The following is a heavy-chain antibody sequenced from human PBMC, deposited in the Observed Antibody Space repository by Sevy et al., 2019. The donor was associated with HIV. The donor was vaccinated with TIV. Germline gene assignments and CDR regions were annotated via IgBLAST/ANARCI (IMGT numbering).Heavy chain of an antibody. Sequence: GGSLRLSCAASGFTFSSYEMNWVRQAPGKGLEWVSYISSSGSTIYYADSVKGRFTISRDNAKNSLYLQMNSLRAEDTAVYYCARVGFGELLYSIIAYYGMDVWGQGTTVTVSS. CDR3: ARVGFGELLYSIIAYYGMDV. D-gene: IGHD3-10*01. J-gene: IGHJ6*02. CDR1: GFTFSSYE. CDR2: ISSSGSTI. V-gene: IGHV3-48*03.